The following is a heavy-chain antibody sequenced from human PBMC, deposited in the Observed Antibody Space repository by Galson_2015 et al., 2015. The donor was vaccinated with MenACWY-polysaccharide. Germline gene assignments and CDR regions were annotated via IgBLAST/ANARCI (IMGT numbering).Heavy chain of an antibody. D-gene: IGHD6-19*01. J-gene: IGHJ3*02. CDR2: ISGTGGNT. V-gene: IGHV3-23*01. CDR3: AKDRGPDTSGWAEAFDR. Sequence: SLRLSCAASGFTFSNYAMSWVRQAPGKGLEWVSAISGTGGNTYYADSVRGRVTISRDNSKNTLHLQVNSLRAEDTAVYYCAKDRGPDTSGWAEAFDRWGPGTMVTVSS. CDR1: GFTFSNYA.